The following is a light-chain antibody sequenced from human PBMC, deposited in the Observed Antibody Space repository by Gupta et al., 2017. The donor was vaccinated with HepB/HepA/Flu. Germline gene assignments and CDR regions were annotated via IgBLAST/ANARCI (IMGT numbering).Light chain of an antibody. V-gene: IGLV4-69*01. CDR2: LNSDGSH. J-gene: IGLJ3*02. CDR1: SGHSSYA. CDR3: QTWGTGSGV. Sequence: QLVLPQSPSASASLGASVKLTCTLSSGHSSYAIAWHQQQPEKGPRYLMKLNSDGSHSKGDGIPDRFSGSSSGAERYLTISSLQSEEEADYYCQTWGTGSGVFGGGTKLTVL.